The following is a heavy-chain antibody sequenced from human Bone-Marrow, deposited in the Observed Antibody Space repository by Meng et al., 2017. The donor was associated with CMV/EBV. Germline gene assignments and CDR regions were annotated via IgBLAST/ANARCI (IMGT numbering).Heavy chain of an antibody. CDR2: IWYDGSNK. CDR3: AKAQRRYCSCTSCRGFDY. J-gene: IGHJ4*02. D-gene: IGHD2-2*01. Sequence: GGSLRLSCAASGFTFSSYGMHWVRQAPGKGLEWVEVIWYDGSNKYYADSVKGRFTISRDNSKNTLYLQMNSLRAEDTAVYYCAKAQRRYCSCTSCRGFDYWGQGTLGSVA. V-gene: IGHV3-33*06. CDR1: GFTFSSYG.